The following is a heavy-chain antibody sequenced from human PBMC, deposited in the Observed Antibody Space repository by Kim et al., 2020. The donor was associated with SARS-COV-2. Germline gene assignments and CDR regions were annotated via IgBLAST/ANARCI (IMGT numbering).Heavy chain of an antibody. Sequence: GGSLRLSCAASGFIFNNYGMTWVRQAPGKGLEWVSAITGSGGNTYYADSVKGRFTISRDNSKNTLYLQMNSLRVEDTAIYFCAKGGYCTGENCNDNWFDP. CDR2: ITGSGGNT. D-gene: IGHD2-8*02. V-gene: IGHV3-23*01. J-gene: IGHJ5*02. CDR3: AKGGYCTGENCNDNWFDP. CDR1: GFIFNNYG.